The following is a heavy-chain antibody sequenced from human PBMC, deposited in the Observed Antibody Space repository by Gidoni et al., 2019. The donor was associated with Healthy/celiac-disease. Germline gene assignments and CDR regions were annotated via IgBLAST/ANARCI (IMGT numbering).Heavy chain of an antibody. D-gene: IGHD7-27*01. CDR1: GFTFSSYA. J-gene: IGHJ5*02. Sequence: EVQLLESGGGLVQPGGSLRLSCAASGFTFSSYAMSWFRQAPGKGLEWVSAIIGSGGSTYYADSVKGRFTISRDNSKNTRYLQMNSLRAEDTAVYYCAKTRVTGGLYNWFDPWGQGTLVTVSS. V-gene: IGHV3-23*01. CDR2: IIGSGGST. CDR3: AKTRVTGGLYNWFDP.